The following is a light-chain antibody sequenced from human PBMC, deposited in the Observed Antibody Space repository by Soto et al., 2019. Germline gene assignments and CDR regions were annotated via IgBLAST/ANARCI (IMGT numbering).Light chain of an antibody. Sequence: AIRMTQSPSSFSASTGDRVTITCRASQGISSYLAWYQQKPGKAPKLLIYAASTLQSGVPSRVSGSGSGTDFTLTISCLQSEDFATYYCRQYYSYPYTFGQGTKLDIK. CDR2: AAS. CDR1: QGISSY. J-gene: IGKJ2*01. V-gene: IGKV1-8*01. CDR3: RQYYSYPYT.